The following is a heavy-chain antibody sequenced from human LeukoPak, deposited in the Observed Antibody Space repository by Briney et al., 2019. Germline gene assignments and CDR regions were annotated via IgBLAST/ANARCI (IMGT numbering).Heavy chain of an antibody. Sequence: GGSLRLSSAASGFTFSSYEMNWVRQAPGKGLEWVSYISSSGSTIYYADSVKGRFTISRDNAKNSLYLQMNSLRAADTAVYYCARGPEHTAYYFDYWGQGTLVTVSS. V-gene: IGHV3-48*03. CDR1: GFTFSSYE. CDR2: ISSSGSTI. D-gene: IGHD2-21*01. J-gene: IGHJ4*02. CDR3: ARGPEHTAYYFDY.